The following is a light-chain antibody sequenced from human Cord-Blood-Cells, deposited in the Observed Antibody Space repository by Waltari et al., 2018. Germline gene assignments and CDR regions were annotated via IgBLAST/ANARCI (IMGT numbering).Light chain of an antibody. J-gene: IGLJ3*02. CDR1: SSDVGSYNL. V-gene: IGLV2-23*02. CDR2: EVS. CDR3: CSYAGSRRV. Sequence: QSALTQPASVSGSPGQSITISCTGTSSDVGSYNLVSWYQQHPGKAPKLMIYEVSKRPSGVSNRFSGSKSGNTASLTISGHQAEDEADYYCCSYAGSRRVFGGGTKLTVL.